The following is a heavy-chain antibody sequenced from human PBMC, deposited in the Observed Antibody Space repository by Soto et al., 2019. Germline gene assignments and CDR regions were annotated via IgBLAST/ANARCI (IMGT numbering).Heavy chain of an antibody. V-gene: IGHV5-51*03. J-gene: IGHJ3*02. Sequence: EVYLAQSGAEVKKPGESLKISCKGSGYNFNRYWIGWVRQMPGKGLEWKGVIYPGDSDTRYSPSLQGQVTISADKSSSAAYLQWSSLQASDTATYYCARSLVNGTYEAFDIWGEGTMVTVSS. CDR2: IYPGDSDT. D-gene: IGHD6-13*01. CDR1: GYNFNRYW. CDR3: ARSLVNGTYEAFDI.